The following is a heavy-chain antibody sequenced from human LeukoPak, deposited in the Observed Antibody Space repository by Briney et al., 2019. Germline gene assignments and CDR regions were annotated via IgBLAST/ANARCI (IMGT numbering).Heavy chain of an antibody. CDR3: AREVVVTAPHLDY. D-gene: IGHD2-21*02. CDR1: GYTFTSYY. J-gene: IGHJ4*02. Sequence: ASVKVSYKASGYTFTSYYMHWVRQAPGQGLEWMGIINPSGGSTSYAQKFQGRVTMTRDTSTSTVYMELSSLRAEDTAVYYCAREVVVTAPHLDYWGQGTLVTVSS. CDR2: INPSGGST. V-gene: IGHV1-46*01.